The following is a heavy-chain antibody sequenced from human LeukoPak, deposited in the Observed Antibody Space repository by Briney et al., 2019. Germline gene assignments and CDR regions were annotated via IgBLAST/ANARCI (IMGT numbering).Heavy chain of an antibody. CDR1: GYTFTSYY. D-gene: IGHD6-19*01. CDR2: INPSGGST. Sequence: ASVKVSCKASGYTFTSYYMHWVRQAPGQGLEWMGIINPSGGSTSYAQKFQGRVTMTRDTSTSTVYMELRSLRSEDTAVYYCARARGIAVAARRWFDPWGQGTLVTVSS. J-gene: IGHJ5*02. V-gene: IGHV1-46*03. CDR3: ARARGIAVAARRWFDP.